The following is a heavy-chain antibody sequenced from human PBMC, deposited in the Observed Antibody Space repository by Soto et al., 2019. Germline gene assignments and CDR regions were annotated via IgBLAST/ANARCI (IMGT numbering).Heavy chain of an antibody. V-gene: IGHV3-73*02. CDR3: TRGIEVWSGYPRYYLDY. J-gene: IGHJ4*02. Sequence: EVQLVESGGGLVQPGGSLKLSCAASGFIFSDSALHWVRQASGKGLEWVGRIRRKANNYATTYAASVEGRFAISRDDSKNTATLQMNTRTTEDTAIYYCTRGIEVWSGYPRYYLDYWGQGTLVTVSS. CDR2: IRRKANNYAT. D-gene: IGHD3-3*01. CDR1: GFIFSDSA.